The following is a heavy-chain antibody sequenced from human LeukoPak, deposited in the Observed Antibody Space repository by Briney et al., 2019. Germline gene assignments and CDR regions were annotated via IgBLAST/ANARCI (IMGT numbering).Heavy chain of an antibody. CDR1: GYTFTGYY. Sequence: ASVKVSCKASGYTFTGYYMHWVRQAPGQGREWMGWINPNSGGTNYAQRFQGRVTMTRDTSSSTAYMELSRLRSDDTAMFYCASTTGLDDWGQGTLVTVSS. D-gene: IGHD1-1*01. CDR2: INPNSGGT. CDR3: ASTTGLDD. J-gene: IGHJ4*02. V-gene: IGHV1-2*02.